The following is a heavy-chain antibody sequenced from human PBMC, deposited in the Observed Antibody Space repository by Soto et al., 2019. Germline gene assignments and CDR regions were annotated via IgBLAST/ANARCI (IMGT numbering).Heavy chain of an antibody. CDR3: VRQGIGFLHGLVDV. V-gene: IGHV4-59*08. CDR1: SGPSKSHN. CDR2: VYDTWST. Sequence: QVQVQQSGPGLVKPSETLSLTCTVSSGPSKSHNWGWIRQPPGRGLEWIGYVYDTWSTSYNPSLKSRLPVSADTSTNRISLSLRFVTAADAAVYYCVRQGIGFLHGLVDVWGQGTTVIVSS. J-gene: IGHJ6*01. D-gene: IGHD6-13*01.